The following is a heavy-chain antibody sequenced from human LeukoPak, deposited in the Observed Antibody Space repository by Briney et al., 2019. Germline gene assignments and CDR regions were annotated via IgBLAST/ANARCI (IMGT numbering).Heavy chain of an antibody. CDR3: ARGHYYDYYGNSGSDP. D-gene: IGHD4-23*01. CDR1: GSSINDFN. J-gene: IGHJ5*02. Sequence: PSETLSLTCTVSGSSINDFNWSWTRQPPGKGLEFVAYIHYSGSTSYNPSLKSRVTISLDSSKSQFSLELRSVTAADTAFYYCARGHYYDYYGNSGSDPWGQGTLVTVSS. V-gene: IGHV4-59*01. CDR2: IHYSGST.